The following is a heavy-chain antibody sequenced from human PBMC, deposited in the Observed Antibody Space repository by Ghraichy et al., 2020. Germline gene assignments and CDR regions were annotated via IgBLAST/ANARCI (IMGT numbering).Heavy chain of an antibody. CDR1: GFIFSDYG. J-gene: IGHJ6*03. Sequence: GESLNISCVASGFIFSDYGMHWARQTPGKGLEWVAVLRYDGGSQFHADSVKGRITVFRDDSKNTVYLQVNNLRPDDTAVYYCAREGRFRENYRYYYYMDVWGRGTAVTVSS. CDR3: AREGRFRENYRYYYYMDV. D-gene: IGHD3-10*01. V-gene: IGHV3-33*01. CDR2: LRYDGGSQ.